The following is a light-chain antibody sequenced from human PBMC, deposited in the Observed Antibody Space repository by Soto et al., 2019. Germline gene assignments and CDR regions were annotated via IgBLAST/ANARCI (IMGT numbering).Light chain of an antibody. CDR3: QQYNIWPPLT. V-gene: IGKV3-15*01. CDR1: QSISDT. J-gene: IGKJ4*01. CDR2: GAS. Sequence: IVLTQSPGKLSLSPGERATLPCRASQSISDTLAWYQQTPGQAPRLLIYGASTRATGIPARFSGSGSGTEFTLTISSLQSEDFAVYYCQQYNIWPPLTFGGGSKVDI.